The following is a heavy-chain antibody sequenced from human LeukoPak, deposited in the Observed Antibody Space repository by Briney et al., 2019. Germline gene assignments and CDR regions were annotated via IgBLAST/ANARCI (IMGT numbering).Heavy chain of an antibody. V-gene: IGHV3-30*01. CDR1: GFTFSSYA. CDR2: ISYDGSNK. D-gene: IGHD4-11*01. Sequence: PGGSLRLSCAASGFTFSSYAMHWVRQAPGKGLEWVAVISYDGSNKYYADSVKGRSTISRDNSKNTLYLQMNSLRAEDTAVYYCAREYSRWFDPWGQGTLVTVSS. CDR3: AREYSRWFDP. J-gene: IGHJ5*02.